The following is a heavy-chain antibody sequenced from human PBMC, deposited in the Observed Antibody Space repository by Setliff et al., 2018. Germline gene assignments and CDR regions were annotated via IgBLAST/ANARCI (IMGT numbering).Heavy chain of an antibody. CDR3: VRDVAGGSHATYFDY. V-gene: IGHV3-33*08. Sequence: GGSLRLSCAASGFSFSRYEMIWVRQAPGKGLEWVALIWYDGDNKKYADSVRGRFAVSRDNSKNTLSLQMSSLRAEDTAVYYCVRDVAGGSHATYFDYWGQGTLVTVSS. D-gene: IGHD1-26*01. CDR2: IWYDGDNK. CDR1: GFSFSRYE. J-gene: IGHJ4*02.